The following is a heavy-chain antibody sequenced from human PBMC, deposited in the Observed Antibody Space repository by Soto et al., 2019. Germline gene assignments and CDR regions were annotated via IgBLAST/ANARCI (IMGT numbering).Heavy chain of an antibody. CDR2: IIPILGIA. V-gene: IGHV1-69*02. CDR3: ASPHPEQLVGRYLVFAFAI. J-gene: IGHJ3*02. D-gene: IGHD6-6*01. Sequence: SVKVSCKASGGTFSSYTISWVRQAPGQGLEWMGRIIPILGIANYAQKFQGRVTITADKSTSTAYMELSSLRSEDTAVYYCASPHPEQLVGRYLVFAFAIWGQGTMVTVSS. CDR1: GGTFSSYT.